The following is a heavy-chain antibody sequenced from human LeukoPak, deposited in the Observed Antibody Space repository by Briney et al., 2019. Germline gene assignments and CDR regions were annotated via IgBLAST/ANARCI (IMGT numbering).Heavy chain of an antibody. CDR3: ARVAYDFWSGYYTGSPTSWFDP. CDR1: GHTFTSYD. CDR2: MNPNSGNT. Sequence: ASVKVSCKASGHTFTSYDINWVRQATGQGLEWMGWMNPNSGNTGYAQKFQGRVTMTRNTSISTAYMELSSLRSEDTAVYYCARVAYDFWSGYYTGSPTSWFDPWGQGTLVTVSS. J-gene: IGHJ5*02. D-gene: IGHD3-3*01. V-gene: IGHV1-8*01.